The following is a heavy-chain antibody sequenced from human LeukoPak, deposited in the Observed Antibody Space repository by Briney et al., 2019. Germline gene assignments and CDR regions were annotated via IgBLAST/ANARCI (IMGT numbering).Heavy chain of an antibody. V-gene: IGHV3-30-3*01. Sequence: SGGSLRLSCAASGFTFSSYATHWVRQAPGKGLEWVAVISYDGSNKYYADSVKGRFTISRDNSKNTLYLQMNSLRAEDTAVYYCAREIVVVPAATFDYWGQGTLVTVSS. CDR2: ISYDGSNK. D-gene: IGHD2-2*01. J-gene: IGHJ4*02. CDR1: GFTFSSYA. CDR3: AREIVVVPAATFDY.